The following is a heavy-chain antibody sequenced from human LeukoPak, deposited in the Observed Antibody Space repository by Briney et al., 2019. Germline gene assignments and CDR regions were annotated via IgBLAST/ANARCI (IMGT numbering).Heavy chain of an antibody. CDR2: IYYSGST. J-gene: IGHJ4*02. CDR1: GGSISSSSYY. D-gene: IGHD1-26*01. Sequence: TSETLSLTCTVSGGSISSSSYYWGWIRQPPGKGLEWIGSIYYSGSTYYNPSLKSRFTISVVTSKNQFSLKLSSVTAADTAVYYCARLDVGATSPSYYFDYWGQGTLVTVSS. CDR3: ARLDVGATSPSYYFDY. V-gene: IGHV4-39*01.